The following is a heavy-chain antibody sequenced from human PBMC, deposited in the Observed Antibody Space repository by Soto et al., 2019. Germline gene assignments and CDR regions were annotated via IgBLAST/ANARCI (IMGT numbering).Heavy chain of an antibody. J-gene: IGHJ4*02. V-gene: IGHV1-3*05. D-gene: IGHD6-19*01. CDR1: GYTFTGYA. CDR3: ARAVAVAADFDY. CDR2: INAGNGNT. Sequence: QVQLVQSGAEEKKPGASVKVSCKASGYTFTGYAMHWVRQAPGQRLEWMGWINAGNGNTKYSQKFQGRVTMTRDTSASTAYRELSSLRSEDKAVYYCARAVAVAADFDYWGQGTLVTVSS.